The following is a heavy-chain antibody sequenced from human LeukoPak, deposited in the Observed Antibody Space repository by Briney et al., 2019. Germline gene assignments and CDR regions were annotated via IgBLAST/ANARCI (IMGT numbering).Heavy chain of an antibody. J-gene: IGHJ6*02. CDR2: ISWSSGSI. CDR3: AKDLGLTGYYGMDV. Sequence: GGSLRLSCAASGFTFDDYAMHWVRQAPGKGLEWVSGISWSSGSIGYADSVKGRFTISRDNAKNSLYLQMNSLRAEDTALYYCAKDLGLTGYYGMDVWGQGTTVTVSS. V-gene: IGHV3-9*01. CDR1: GFTFDDYA. D-gene: IGHD3-9*01.